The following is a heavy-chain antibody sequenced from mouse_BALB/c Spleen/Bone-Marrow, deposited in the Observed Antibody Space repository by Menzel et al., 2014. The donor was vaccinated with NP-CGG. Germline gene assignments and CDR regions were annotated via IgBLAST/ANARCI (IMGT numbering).Heavy chain of an antibody. CDR2: IDPSDSET. J-gene: IGHJ3*01. CDR3: ARRGYGYGFAY. Sequence: QVQLQQSGAELVRPGASVKLSCKASGYSFTSYWMNWVKQRPGRGLEWIGRIDPSDSETHYNQKFKDKATLTVDKSSSTAYIQLSSLTSEGSAVYYCARRGYGYGFAYWGQGTLVTVSA. CDR1: GYSFTSYW. V-gene: IGHV1-61*01. D-gene: IGHD1-2*01.